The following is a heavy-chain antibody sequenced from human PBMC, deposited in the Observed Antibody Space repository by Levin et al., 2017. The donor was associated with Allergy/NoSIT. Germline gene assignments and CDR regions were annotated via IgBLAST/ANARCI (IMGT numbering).Heavy chain of an antibody. J-gene: IGHJ3*02. V-gene: IGHV4-39*01. CDR3: ARRGWLDGMGSRNIAAAGTNRDRVDAFDI. CDR2: IYYSGST. CDR1: GGSISSSSYY. D-gene: IGHD6-13*01. Sequence: SQTLSLTCTVSGGSISSSSYYWGWIRQPPGKGLEWIGSIYYSGSTYYNPSLKSRVTISVDTSKNQFSLKLSSVTAADTAVYYCARRGWLDGMGSRNIAAAGTNRDRVDAFDIWGQGTMVTVSS.